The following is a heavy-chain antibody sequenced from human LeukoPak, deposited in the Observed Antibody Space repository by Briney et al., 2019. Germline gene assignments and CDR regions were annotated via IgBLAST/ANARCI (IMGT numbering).Heavy chain of an antibody. CDR2: ISGSGGST. D-gene: IGHD5-18*01. V-gene: IGHV3-23*01. Sequence: TGGSLRLSCAASGFTFSSYTMNWVRQAPGKGLEWVSAISGSGGSTYYADSVKGRFTISRDNSKNTLYLQMNSLRAEDTAVYYCAKVPRSTFGYSYETWGQGTLVTVSS. CDR3: AKVPRSTFGYSYET. J-gene: IGHJ5*02. CDR1: GFTFSSYT.